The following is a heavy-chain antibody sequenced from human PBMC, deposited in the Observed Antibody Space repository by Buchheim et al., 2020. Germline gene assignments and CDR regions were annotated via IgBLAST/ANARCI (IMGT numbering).Heavy chain of an antibody. CDR1: GFSISSYW. CDR3: VRGAPFDL. CDR2: INSDGSSS. J-gene: IGHJ4*02. Sequence: EVQLVESGGGLVQPGGSLRLSCAASGFSISSYWMHWVRQRPGKGPVWVSRINSDGSSSSDADSVQGRFTISRDNAKNTLTLQMNSLRVEDTALYHCVRGAPFDLWGRGT. V-gene: IGHV3-74*01.